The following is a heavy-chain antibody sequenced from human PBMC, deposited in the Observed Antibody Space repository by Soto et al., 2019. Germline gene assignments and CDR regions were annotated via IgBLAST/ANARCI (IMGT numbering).Heavy chain of an antibody. V-gene: IGHV4-39*01. J-gene: IGHJ4*02. Sequence: QLQLQESGPGLVKPSETLSLTCSVSDDSINSDKYYWGWIRQPPGKGLEWIGSMYYRCNAYYNPSIQTRLTISLDKSKRQFALKVNSVTAADSAVYFCARLEGLATISYYFDFWGPGALVTVSS. CDR2: MYYRCNA. CDR1: DDSINSDKYY. CDR3: ARLEGLATISYYFDF. D-gene: IGHD3-9*01.